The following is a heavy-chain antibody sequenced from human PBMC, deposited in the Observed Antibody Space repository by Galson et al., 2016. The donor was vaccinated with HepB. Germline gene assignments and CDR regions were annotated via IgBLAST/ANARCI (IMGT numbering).Heavy chain of an antibody. V-gene: IGHV3-13*01. J-gene: IGHJ2*01. CDR1: GFNFGWSD. D-gene: IGHD2-8*02. CDR3: VRGRMAFVLGYQFRYFDF. Sequence: SLRLSCAASGFNFGWSDMHWVRQTPAKGLEWVAAIGTKADTFYTDFAKGRFIISRDNAKSSLYLQLNSLRAGDTAVYFCVRGRMAFVLGYQFRYFDFWGRGTPVIVSS. CDR2: IGTKADT.